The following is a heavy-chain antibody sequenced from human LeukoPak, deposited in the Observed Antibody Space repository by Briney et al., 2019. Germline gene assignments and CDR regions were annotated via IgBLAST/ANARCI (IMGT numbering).Heavy chain of an antibody. CDR1: GFTFSSYA. CDR3: AKPQLVRGDFDY. J-gene: IGHJ4*02. Sequence: GGALRLSRAASGFTFSSYAVSWVRQAPGEGLEWVSAISGSGASTYYADSVKGRFTISRDNYKNTLYLQMNSLRAEDTAVYYCAKPQLVRGDFDYWGQGTLVTVSS. CDR2: ISGSGAST. V-gene: IGHV3-23*01. D-gene: IGHD6-13*01.